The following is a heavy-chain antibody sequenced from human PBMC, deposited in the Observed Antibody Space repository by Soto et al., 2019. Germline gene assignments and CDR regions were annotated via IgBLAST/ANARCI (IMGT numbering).Heavy chain of an antibody. CDR1: GYTFTSYY. CDR3: ARDGSGSYYSPPYYYGMDV. CDR2: INPSGGST. V-gene: IGHV1-46*01. J-gene: IGHJ6*02. Sequence: GASVKVSCKASGYTFTSYYMHWVRQAPGQGLDWMGIINPSGGSTSYAQKFQGRVTMTRDTSTSTVYMELSSLRSEDTAVYYCARDGSGSYYSPPYYYGMDVWGQETMVTVSS. D-gene: IGHD3-10*01.